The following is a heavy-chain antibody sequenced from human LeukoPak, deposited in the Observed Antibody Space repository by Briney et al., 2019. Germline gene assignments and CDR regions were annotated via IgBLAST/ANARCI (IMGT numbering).Heavy chain of an antibody. CDR2: INSDGSST. Sequence: GGSLRLSCAASGFTFSTYSMHWVRQAPGKGLVWVSRINSDGSSTSYADSVKGRFTISRDNSKNTLFLQMNSLRAEDTAVYYCARVGHCSSTACFIDYWGQGTLVTVSS. J-gene: IGHJ4*02. D-gene: IGHD2-2*01. CDR1: GFTFSTYS. V-gene: IGHV3-74*01. CDR3: ARVGHCSSTACFIDY.